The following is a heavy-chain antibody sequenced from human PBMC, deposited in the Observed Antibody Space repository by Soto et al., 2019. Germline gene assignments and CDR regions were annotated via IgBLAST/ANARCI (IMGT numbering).Heavy chain of an antibody. CDR3: ARGRGFISYFDY. CDR1: GYTFTSYA. J-gene: IGHJ4*02. D-gene: IGHD3-10*01. CDR2: INAGDGNT. V-gene: IGHV1-3*01. Sequence: GASVKVSCKASGYTFTSYAMHWVRQAPGQRLEWMGWINAGDGNTKYSQKFQGRVTITRDTSASTAYMELSSLRSEDTAVYYCARGRGFISYFDYWGQGTLVTVSS.